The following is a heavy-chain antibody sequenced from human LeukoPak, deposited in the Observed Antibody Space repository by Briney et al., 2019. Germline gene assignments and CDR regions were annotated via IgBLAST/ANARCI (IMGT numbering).Heavy chain of an antibody. CDR2: FNPEDGES. Sequence: ASVKVSCKVSGYNITEFSMHWVRRAPGKGLEWRGGFNPEDGESFYAQRFQGRVTMTEDTSTDTAYMELSSLRSEDTAVYYCATAIITTLSPDFDYWGQGTLVTVSS. V-gene: IGHV1-24*01. CDR1: GYNITEFS. D-gene: IGHD3-3*01. CDR3: ATAIITTLSPDFDY. J-gene: IGHJ4*02.